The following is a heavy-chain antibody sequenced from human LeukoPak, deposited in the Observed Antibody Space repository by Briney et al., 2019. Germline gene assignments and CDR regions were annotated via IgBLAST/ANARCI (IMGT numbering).Heavy chain of an antibody. CDR1: GFTFSTYG. J-gene: IGHJ4*02. Sequence: PGGSLRLSCSASGFTFSTYGMHWVRQAPGKGLEFVSAITSNGDRTYYADSVKGRFTISRDNSKNTLYLQMSSLRAEDTAVYSCVKDRRLVQEDYFDYWGQGTLVTVSS. D-gene: IGHD6-19*01. CDR2: ITSNGDRT. CDR3: VKDRRLVQEDYFDY. V-gene: IGHV3-64D*09.